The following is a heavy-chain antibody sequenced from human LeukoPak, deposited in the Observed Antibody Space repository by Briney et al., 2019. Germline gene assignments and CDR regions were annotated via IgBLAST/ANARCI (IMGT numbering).Heavy chain of an antibody. V-gene: IGHV3-66*01. D-gene: IGHD6-19*01. Sequence: PEGSLRLSCAASGFTVSSNYMSWVRQAPGKGLEWVSVIYSGGRTYYADSVKGRFIISRDYSKNTLYLQMNSLGAEDTAVYYCARDRDSRGWVKIWGQGTMVTVSS. CDR2: IYSGGRT. J-gene: IGHJ3*02. CDR3: ARDRDSRGWVKI. CDR1: GFTVSSNY.